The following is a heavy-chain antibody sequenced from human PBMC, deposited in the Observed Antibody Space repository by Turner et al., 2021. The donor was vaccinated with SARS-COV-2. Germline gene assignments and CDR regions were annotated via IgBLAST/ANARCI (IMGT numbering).Heavy chain of an antibody. CDR3: ESLSHYDSSGYYSDY. V-gene: IGHV1-69*01. CDR1: GGTFSSYA. J-gene: IGHJ4*02. D-gene: IGHD3-22*01. CDR2: IIPIFGTT. Sequence: QVQLVQSGAEVKKTGSSVKVSCKASGGTFSSYAISWVRQAPGQELEWMGGIIPIFGTTNYAQKFQGRVTITADESTSTAYMELSSLRSEDTAVYYCESLSHYDSSGYYSDYWGQGTLVTVSS.